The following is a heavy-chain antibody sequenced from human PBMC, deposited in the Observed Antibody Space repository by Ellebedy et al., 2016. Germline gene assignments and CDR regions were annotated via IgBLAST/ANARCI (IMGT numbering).Heavy chain of an antibody. J-gene: IGHJ4*02. CDR2: FDPEDGET. D-gene: IGHD1-26*01. CDR3: ATLSGSYPDY. Sequence: ASVKVSCXASGGTFSSYAISWVRQAPGQGLEWMGGFDPEDGETIYAQKFQGRVTMTEDTSTDTAYMELSSLRSEDTAVYYCATLSGSYPDYWGQGTLVTVSS. CDR1: GGTFSSYA. V-gene: IGHV1-24*01.